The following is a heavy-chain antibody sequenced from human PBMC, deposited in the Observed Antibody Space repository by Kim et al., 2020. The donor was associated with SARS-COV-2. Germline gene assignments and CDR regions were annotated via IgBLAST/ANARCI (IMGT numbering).Heavy chain of an antibody. CDR3: AKDKRGAYSSGYYYYYYGMDV. Sequence: GGSLRLSCAASGFTFGDYAMHWVRQAPGKGLEWVSGISWNSGSIGYADSVKGRFTISRDNAKNSLYLQMNSLRAEDTALYYCAKDKRGAYSSGYYYYYYGMDVWGQGTTVTVSS. CDR2: ISWNSGSI. V-gene: IGHV3-9*01. D-gene: IGHD3-22*01. CDR1: GFTFGDYA. J-gene: IGHJ6*02.